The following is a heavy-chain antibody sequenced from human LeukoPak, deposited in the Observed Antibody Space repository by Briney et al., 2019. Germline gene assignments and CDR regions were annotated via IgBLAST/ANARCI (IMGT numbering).Heavy chain of an antibody. V-gene: IGHV3-66*02. Sequence: GGSLRLSCAASGFTFDDYGMSWVRQAPGKGLEWVSVIYSGGSTYYADSVKGRFTISRDNSKNTLYLQMNSLRAEDTAVYYCAMSTYYDFWSGYVSYYYYYMNVWGKGTTVTVSS. J-gene: IGHJ6*03. D-gene: IGHD3-3*01. CDR2: IYSGGST. CDR1: GFTFDDYG. CDR3: AMSTYYDFWSGYVSYYYYYMNV.